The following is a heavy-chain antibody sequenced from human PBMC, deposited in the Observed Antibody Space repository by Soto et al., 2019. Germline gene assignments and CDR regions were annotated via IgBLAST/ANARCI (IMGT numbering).Heavy chain of an antibody. CDR3: VRGGATIFDY. D-gene: IGHD1-26*01. CDR1: GFTFDDYA. V-gene: IGHV3-9*01. J-gene: IGHJ4*02. Sequence: PGGSLRLSCAASGFTFDDYAMHWVRQAPGKGLEWVSGISWNSGSIGYADSVKGRFTISRDNAKNSLYLQVNSLRAEDTAVYYCVRGGATIFDYWGRGTLVTVSS. CDR2: ISWNSGSI.